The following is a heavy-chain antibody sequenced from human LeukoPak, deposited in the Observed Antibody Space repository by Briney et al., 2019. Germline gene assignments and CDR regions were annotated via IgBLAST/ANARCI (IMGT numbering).Heavy chain of an antibody. CDR3: ARGEGGYNYAF. J-gene: IGHJ4*02. CDR1: GYSFTSYW. CDR2: INPADSDT. D-gene: IGHD5-24*01. Sequence: PGESLKISCKASGYSFTSYWIAWVRQMPGKGLEWMGIINPADSDTRYSLSTQGQVTISADRSISTAYLQWSSLKASDTAMYYCARGEGGYNYAFWGQGTLVSVSS. V-gene: IGHV5-51*01.